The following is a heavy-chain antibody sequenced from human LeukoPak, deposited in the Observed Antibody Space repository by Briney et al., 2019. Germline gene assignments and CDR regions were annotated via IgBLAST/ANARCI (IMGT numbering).Heavy chain of an antibody. V-gene: IGHV3-9*01. CDR1: GFSFDDYA. J-gene: IGHJ3*02. Sequence: GGSLRLSCEASGFSFDDYAVHWVRQVPQKGLEWVSGITWNSGSILYADSVKGRFTISRDNAKNSLYLEMTSLRAEDTALYYCAKGMGVASLIVDALDMWGQGTMVTVSS. CDR3: AKGMGVASLIVDALDM. D-gene: IGHD1-26*01. CDR2: ITWNSGSI.